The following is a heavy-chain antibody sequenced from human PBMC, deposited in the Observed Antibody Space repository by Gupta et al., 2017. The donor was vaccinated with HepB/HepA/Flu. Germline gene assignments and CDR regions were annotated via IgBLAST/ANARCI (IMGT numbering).Heavy chain of an antibody. Sequence: EVQLVESGGGLVQPGGSLRLSCAASGFTFSSYWMSWVRQAPGKGLEWVANIKQDGSEKYYVDSVKGRFTISRDNAKNSLYLQMNSLRAEDTAVYYCARDGGGSYWSYFDYWGQGTLVTVSS. J-gene: IGHJ4*02. D-gene: IGHD1-26*01. CDR2: IKQDGSEK. CDR1: GFTFSSYW. CDR3: ARDGGGSYWSYFDY. V-gene: IGHV3-7*01.